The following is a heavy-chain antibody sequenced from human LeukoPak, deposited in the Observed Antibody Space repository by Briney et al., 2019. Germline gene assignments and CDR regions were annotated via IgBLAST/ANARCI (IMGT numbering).Heavy chain of an antibody. V-gene: IGHV3-74*03. CDR3: VRDNFGVDY. CDR2: ITSDGSST. CDR1: GFTFNTYW. Sequence: PGGSLRLSCAASGFTFNTYWMQWVRQAPGKGLVRLSHITSDGSSTSYADSVKGRFTTSRDNAKNTLYLQMNSLRAEDTAVYYCVRDNFGVDYWGQGTLVTVSS. D-gene: IGHD3-16*01. J-gene: IGHJ4*02.